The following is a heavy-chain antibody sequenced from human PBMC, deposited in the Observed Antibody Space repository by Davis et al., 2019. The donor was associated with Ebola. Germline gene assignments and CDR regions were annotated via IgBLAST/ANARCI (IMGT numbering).Heavy chain of an antibody. D-gene: IGHD3-10*02. V-gene: IGHV4-34*01. Sequence: PGGSLRLSCAVYGGSVSGYYWSWIRQPPGKGLEWIGEINHSGSTNYNPSLKSRVTISVDTSKNQFSLKLSSVTAADTAVYYCARSPLYRVLGYYYYGMDVWGQGTTVTVSS. CDR1: GGSVSGYY. CDR3: ARSPLYRVLGYYYYGMDV. J-gene: IGHJ6*02. CDR2: INHSGST.